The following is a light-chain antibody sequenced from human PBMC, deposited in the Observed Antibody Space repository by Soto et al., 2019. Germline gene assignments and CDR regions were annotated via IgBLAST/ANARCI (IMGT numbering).Light chain of an antibody. CDR3: QQYNTYAKS. CDR1: QSISTW. J-gene: IGKJ1*01. Sequence: DIQMTQSPSTLSASVGDRVTITCRASQSISTWLAWYQRKPGKAPKLLIYKASTLESGVPSRFSGGGSGTEFTLTITTLQPDDCGTYYCQQYNTYAKSFGRGTKVDIK. CDR2: KAS. V-gene: IGKV1-5*03.